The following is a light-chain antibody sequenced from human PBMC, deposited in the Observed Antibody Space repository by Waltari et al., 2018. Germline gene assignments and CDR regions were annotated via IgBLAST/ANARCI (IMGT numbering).Light chain of an antibody. CDR2: DAS. CDR1: QSVSSY. V-gene: IGKV3-11*01. J-gene: IGKJ3*01. CDR3: QQRSNWPLT. Sequence: EIVLTQSPATLSLPPGERAPLSCRASQSVSSYLAWYQQKPGQAPRLLIYDASNRATGIPARFSGSGSGTDFTLTISSLEPEDFAVYYCQQRSNWPLTFGPGTKVDIK.